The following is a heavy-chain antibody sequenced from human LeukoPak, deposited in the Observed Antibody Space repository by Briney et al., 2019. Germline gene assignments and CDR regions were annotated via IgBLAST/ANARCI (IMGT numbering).Heavy chain of an antibody. CDR1: GYTFTSYG. CDR2: ISAYNGNT. CDR3: ARSITIFGVVGSAGGY. Sequence: ASVKVSCKASGYTFTSYGISWVRQAPGQGLEWMGWISAYNGNTNYAQKLQGRVTMTTDTSTSTAYMELRSLRSDDTAVYYCARSITIFGVVGSAGGYWGPGTLVTVSS. D-gene: IGHD3-3*01. J-gene: IGHJ4*02. V-gene: IGHV1-18*01.